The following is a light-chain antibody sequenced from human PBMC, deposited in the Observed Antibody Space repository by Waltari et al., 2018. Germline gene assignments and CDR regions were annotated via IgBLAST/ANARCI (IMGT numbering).Light chain of an antibody. Sequence: EVVMTQSPATLSVSPGDRATLSCRASQSVSSNLAWYQQKPGQAPRLLIYGASTRATGIAARFSGNGSGTEFTLTISSLQSEDFAVYYCQQYNNWPPLFTFGPGTKVDMK. CDR1: QSVSSN. CDR2: GAS. V-gene: IGKV3D-15*01. CDR3: QQYNNWPPLFT. J-gene: IGKJ3*01.